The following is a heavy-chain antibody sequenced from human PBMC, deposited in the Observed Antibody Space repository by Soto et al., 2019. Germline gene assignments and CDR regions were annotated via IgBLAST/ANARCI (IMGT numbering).Heavy chain of an antibody. CDR3: ARDFSPLMGSGGSVGYYGMDV. CDR1: GGSISSYY. J-gene: IGHJ6*02. D-gene: IGHD2-15*01. Sequence: PSETLSLTCTVSGGSISSYYWSWIRQPAGKGLEWIGRIYTSGSTNYNPSLKSRVTMSVDTSKNQFSLKLSSVTAADTAVYYCARDFSPLMGSGGSVGYYGMDVWGQGTTVTVSS. V-gene: IGHV4-4*07. CDR2: IYTSGST.